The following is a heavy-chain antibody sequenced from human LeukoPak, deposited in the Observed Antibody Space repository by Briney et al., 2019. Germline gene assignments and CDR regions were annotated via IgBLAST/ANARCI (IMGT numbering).Heavy chain of an antibody. J-gene: IGHJ4*02. Sequence: SQTLSLTCAVSGGSISSGGYSWSWIRQPPGKGLEWIGYIYHSGSTYYNPSLKSRVTISVDTSKNQFSLKLSSVTAADTAVYYCARGYPAAGKDYWGQGTLVTVSS. CDR1: GGSISSGGYS. V-gene: IGHV4-30-2*01. CDR3: ARGYPAAGKDY. CDR2: IYHSGST. D-gene: IGHD6-19*01.